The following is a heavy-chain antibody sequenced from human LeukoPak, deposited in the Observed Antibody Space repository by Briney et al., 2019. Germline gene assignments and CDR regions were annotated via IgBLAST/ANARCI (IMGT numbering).Heavy chain of an antibody. Sequence: GGSLRLSCAASGFTFSSYAMHWVRQAPGKGLEWVAVISYDGSNKYSADSVKGRFTISRDNSKNTLYLQTNGLRAEDTAVYYCARDWNRDGYNLSPYWGQGTLVTVSS. J-gene: IGHJ4*02. V-gene: IGHV3-30*04. D-gene: IGHD5-24*01. CDR1: GFTFSSYA. CDR3: ARDWNRDGYNLSPY. CDR2: ISYDGSNK.